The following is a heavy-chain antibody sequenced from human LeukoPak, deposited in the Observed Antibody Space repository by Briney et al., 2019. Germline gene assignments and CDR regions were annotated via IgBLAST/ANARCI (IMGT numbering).Heavy chain of an antibody. CDR2: VSSDGTNK. CDR1: GFTFSSYA. CDR3: ARDRDWGCSYCSY. V-gene: IGHV3-33*08. D-gene: IGHD7-27*01. Sequence: PGRSLRLSCAASGFTFSSYAMHWVRQAPGKGLEWVAVVSSDGTNKYYADSVKGRFTISRDNSKNTLYLQMNSLRAEDTAVYYCARDRDWGCSYCSYWGQGTLVTVSS. J-gene: IGHJ4*02.